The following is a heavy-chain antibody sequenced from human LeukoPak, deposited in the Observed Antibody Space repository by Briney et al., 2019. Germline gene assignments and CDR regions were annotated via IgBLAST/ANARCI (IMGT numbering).Heavy chain of an antibody. CDR2: IYYSGST. CDR3: ARAGLRDAFDI. D-gene: IGHD3-10*01. Sequence: SETLSLTCTVSGGSISSSSYYWGWIRQPPGKGLEWIGYIYYSGSTNYNPSLKSRVTISVDTSKNQFSLKLSSVTAADTAVYYCARAGLRDAFDIWGQGTMVTVSS. J-gene: IGHJ3*02. CDR1: GGSISSSSYY. V-gene: IGHV4-61*05.